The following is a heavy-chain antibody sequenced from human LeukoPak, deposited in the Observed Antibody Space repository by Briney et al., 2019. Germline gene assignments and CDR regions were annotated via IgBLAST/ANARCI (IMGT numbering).Heavy chain of an antibody. V-gene: IGHV3-53*01. CDR3: ARGRSGEVIFRVDHGMDV. CDR1: GFTVSTNY. J-gene: IGHJ6*02. Sequence: GGSLRLSCAASGFTVSTNYMNWVRQTPGKGLECVSVIYSDGDTYYADSVKGRFIISRDNSKNTFYLQMNSLRAEDTAVYYCARGRSGEVIFRVDHGMDVWGQGTTVTVSS. CDR2: IYSDGDT. D-gene: IGHD3-3*01.